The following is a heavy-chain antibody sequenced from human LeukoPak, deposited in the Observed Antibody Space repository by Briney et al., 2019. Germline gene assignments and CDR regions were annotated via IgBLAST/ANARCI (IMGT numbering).Heavy chain of an antibody. CDR2: IYSGGRT. J-gene: IGHJ6*02. Sequence: PGGSLRLSCEASGFIVSSNYMSWVRQAPGKGLEWVSVIYSGGRTYYADSVKGRFTISRDNSKNTLYLQMNSLRAEDTAVYYCARGNSGSSYVEYYYGMDVWGQGTTVTVSS. V-gene: IGHV3-53*01. D-gene: IGHD1-26*01. CDR3: ARGNSGSSYVEYYYGMDV. CDR1: GFIVSSNY.